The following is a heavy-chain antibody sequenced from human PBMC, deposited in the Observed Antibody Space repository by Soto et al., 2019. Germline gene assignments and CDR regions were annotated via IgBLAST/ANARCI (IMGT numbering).Heavy chain of an antibody. Sequence: WWSLRLSCSASVFTFSSYWMSWFRQAPGKGLEWVANIKQDGSEKYYVDSVKGRFTISRDNAKNSLYLQMNSLRAEDTAVYYCALIAAASWFDPWGQGTLVTVSS. V-gene: IGHV3-7*01. CDR1: VFTFSSYW. J-gene: IGHJ5*02. CDR2: IKQDGSEK. CDR3: ALIAAASWFDP. D-gene: IGHD6-13*01.